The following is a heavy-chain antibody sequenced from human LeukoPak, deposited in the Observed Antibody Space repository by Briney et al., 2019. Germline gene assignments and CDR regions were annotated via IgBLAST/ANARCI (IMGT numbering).Heavy chain of an antibody. CDR2: IIPISGTA. V-gene: IGHV1-69*13. CDR3: ARAPSGYYYGSGNWFDP. D-gene: IGHD3-10*01. Sequence: SVKVSCKASGGTFSSYAVSWVRQAPGQGLEWMGGIIPISGTANYAQKFQGRVTITADESTSTAYMELSSLRSEDTAVYYCARAPSGYYYGSGNWFDPWGQGTLVTVSS. J-gene: IGHJ5*02. CDR1: GGTFSSYA.